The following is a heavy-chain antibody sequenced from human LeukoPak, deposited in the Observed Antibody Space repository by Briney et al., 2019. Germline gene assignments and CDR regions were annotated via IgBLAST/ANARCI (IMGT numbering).Heavy chain of an antibody. CDR1: GFTFSSYA. J-gene: IGHJ4*02. Sequence: PGGSLRLSCAASGFTFSSYAMSWVRQAPGKGLEWVSAISSSGGSTYYADSVKGRFTISRDNSKNTLYLQMNSLRAEDTAVYYCAKDRSWIQTLLGYWGQGTLVTVSS. CDR3: AKDRSWIQTLLGY. V-gene: IGHV3-23*01. D-gene: IGHD5-18*01. CDR2: ISSSGGST.